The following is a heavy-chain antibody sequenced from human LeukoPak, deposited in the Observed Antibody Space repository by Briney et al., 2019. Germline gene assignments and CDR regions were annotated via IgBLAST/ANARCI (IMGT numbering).Heavy chain of an antibody. CDR1: GFTFSSYS. CDR3: ARDSIVPAAPTFYYYYMDV. V-gene: IGHV3-21*01. Sequence: PGGSLRLSCAASGFTFSSYSMNWVRQAPGKGLEWVSSISSSSSYIYYADSVKGRFTISRDNVKNSLYLQMNSLRAEDTAVYYCARDSIVPAAPTFYYYYMDVWGKGTTVTVSS. CDR2: ISSSSSYI. J-gene: IGHJ6*03. D-gene: IGHD2-2*01.